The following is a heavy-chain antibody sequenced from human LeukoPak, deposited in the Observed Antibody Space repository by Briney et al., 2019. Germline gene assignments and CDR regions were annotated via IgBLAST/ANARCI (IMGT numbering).Heavy chain of an antibody. CDR3: ALDRVAWYAVNCFDR. D-gene: IGHD2-8*01. Sequence: GGSLRLSCAASGFTFSSYSMNWVRQPAGEGLECVSSISMSSSYTYYADSVKARFTISRDTAKNSLYLKMNGLSADDTAEYYCALDRVAWYAVNCFDRWGQAGLVSDSS. J-gene: IGHJ5*02. V-gene: IGHV3-21*01. CDR1: GFTFSSYS. CDR2: ISMSSSYT.